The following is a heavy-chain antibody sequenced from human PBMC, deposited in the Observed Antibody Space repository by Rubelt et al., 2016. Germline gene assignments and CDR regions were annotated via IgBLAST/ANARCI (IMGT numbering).Heavy chain of an antibody. J-gene: IGHJ5*02. V-gene: IGHV1-46*01. Sequence: QVQLVQSGAEVKKPGASVKVSCKASGYTFTSYYMHWVRQAPGQGLEWMGIINPSGGSTSYAQKFEGRGTMTRDTFTGTVYMELSSLRSEDTAVYYCARSPRYDFEDNWFDPWGQGTLATVSS. CDR3: ARSPRYDFEDNWFDP. CDR1: GYTFTSYY. D-gene: IGHD3-3*01. CDR2: INPSGGST.